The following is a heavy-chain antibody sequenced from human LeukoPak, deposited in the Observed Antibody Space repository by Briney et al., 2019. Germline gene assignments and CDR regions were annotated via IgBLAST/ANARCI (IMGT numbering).Heavy chain of an antibody. CDR3: TRVGYIDEGIDY. CDR1: GFPFSSYW. CDR2: IKQDGSKK. Sequence: GGSLRLSCVASGFPFSSYWMTWVRQAPGKGLEWVANIKQDGSKKSYVDSVKGRFTISRDNAKNSLYLQMNSLRAENTAIYYCTRVGYIDEGIDYWGQGTLVTVSS. J-gene: IGHJ4*02. D-gene: IGHD5-24*01. V-gene: IGHV3-7*04.